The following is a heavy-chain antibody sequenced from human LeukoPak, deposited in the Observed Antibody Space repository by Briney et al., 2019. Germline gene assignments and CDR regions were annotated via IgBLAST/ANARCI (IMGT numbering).Heavy chain of an antibody. CDR3: TRVGYIDEGIDY. CDR1: GFPFSSYW. CDR2: IKQDGSKK. Sequence: GGSLRLSCVASGFPFSSYWMTWVRQAPGKGLEWVANIKQDGSKKSYVDSVKGRFTISRDNAKNSLYLQMNSLRAENTAIYYCTRVGYIDEGIDYWGQGTLVTVSS. J-gene: IGHJ4*02. D-gene: IGHD5-24*01. V-gene: IGHV3-7*04.